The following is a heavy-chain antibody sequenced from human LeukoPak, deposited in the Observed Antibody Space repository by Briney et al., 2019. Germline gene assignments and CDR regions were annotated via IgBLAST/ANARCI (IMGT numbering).Heavy chain of an antibody. D-gene: IGHD5-12*01. CDR3: AKDLIEEYSGYGHFDY. Sequence: GGSLRLSCAASGFTFSSYAMSWVRQAPGKGLEWVSSISDRGGTTYYADSVKGRFTISRDNSKNTVYLQMNSLRAEDTVLYYCAKDLIEEYSGYGHFDYWGQGTLVTVSS. CDR2: ISDRGGTT. V-gene: IGHV3-23*01. J-gene: IGHJ4*02. CDR1: GFTFSSYA.